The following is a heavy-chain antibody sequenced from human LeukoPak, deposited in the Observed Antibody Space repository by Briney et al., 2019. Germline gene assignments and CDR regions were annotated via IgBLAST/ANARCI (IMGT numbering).Heavy chain of an antibody. D-gene: IGHD6-19*01. CDR3: AGGTPQWLAPDC. V-gene: IGHV4-34*01. Sequence: SETLSLTCAVYGGSFSGYYWSWIRQPPGKGLEWIGEINHSGSTNYNPSLKSRVTISVDTSKNQFSLKLSSVTAADTAVYYCAGGTPQWLAPDCWGQGTLVTVSS. CDR2: INHSGST. CDR1: GGSFSGYY. J-gene: IGHJ4*02.